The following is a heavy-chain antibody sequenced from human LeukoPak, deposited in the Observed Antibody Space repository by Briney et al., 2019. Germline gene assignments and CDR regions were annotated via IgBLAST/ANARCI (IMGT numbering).Heavy chain of an antibody. CDR2: INWNGGST. CDR3: ARLALRGVISRSYYYYMDV. J-gene: IGHJ6*03. V-gene: IGHV3-20*04. Sequence: QTGGSLRLSCAASGFTFDDYAMSWVRQAPGKGLEWVSGINWNGGSTGYADSVKGRLTISRDNAKNSLYLQINSLRAEDTALYYCARLALRGVISRSYYYYMDVWGKGTTVTVSS. D-gene: IGHD3-10*01. CDR1: GFTFDDYA.